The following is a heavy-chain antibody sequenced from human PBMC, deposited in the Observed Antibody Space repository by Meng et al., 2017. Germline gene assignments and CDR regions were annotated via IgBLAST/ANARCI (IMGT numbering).Heavy chain of an antibody. CDR3: AKDPSPVYGGPAG. V-gene: IGHV3-23*01. D-gene: IGHD4-23*01. Sequence: GESLKISCAASGFTFSSYAMSWVRQAPGKGLEWVSAISGSGGSTYYADSVKGRFTISRDNSKNTLYLQMNSLRAEDTAVYYCAKDPSPVYGGPAGWGQGTLVTVSS. CDR1: GFTFSSYA. CDR2: ISGSGGST. J-gene: IGHJ4*02.